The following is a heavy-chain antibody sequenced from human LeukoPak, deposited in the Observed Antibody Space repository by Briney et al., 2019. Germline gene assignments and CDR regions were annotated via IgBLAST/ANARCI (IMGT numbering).Heavy chain of an antibody. CDR3: VHPRITMVRGVIMGYYYYYMDV. V-gene: IGHV3-15*01. J-gene: IGHJ6*03. Sequence: TGGSLRLSCAASGFTFINAWMAWVRQAPGKGLEWVGRIKAKAHGGTIEYAAPVKGRFTISRDDSKNTLYLQMNSLKTEDTAVYYCVHPRITMVRGVIMGYYYYYMDVWGKGTTVTVSS. CDR2: IKAKAHGGTI. CDR1: GFTFINAW. D-gene: IGHD3-10*01.